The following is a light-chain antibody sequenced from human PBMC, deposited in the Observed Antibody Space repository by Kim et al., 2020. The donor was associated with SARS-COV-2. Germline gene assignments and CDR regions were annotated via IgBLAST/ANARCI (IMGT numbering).Light chain of an antibody. Sequence: GQKVTISCSGSSSNIGNNYVSWYQQRPGTAPKLLIYDNNKRPSGIPDRFSGSKSGTSATLGITGPQTGDEADYYCGTWDSSLSAVVFGGGTQLTVL. CDR3: GTWDSSLSAVV. J-gene: IGLJ2*01. CDR1: SSNIGNNY. V-gene: IGLV1-51*01. CDR2: DNN.